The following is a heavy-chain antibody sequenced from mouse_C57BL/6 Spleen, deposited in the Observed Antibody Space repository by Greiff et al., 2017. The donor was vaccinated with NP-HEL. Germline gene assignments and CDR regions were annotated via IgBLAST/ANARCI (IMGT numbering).Heavy chain of an antibody. CDR1: GFNIKDDY. Sequence: VQLQQSGAELVRPGASVKLSCTASGFNIKDDYMHWVKQRPEQGLEWIGWIDPENGDTEYASKFQGKATITADTSSNTAYLQLSSLTSEDTAVYYCTTPCYGSSYYFDYWGQGTTLTVSS. CDR2: IDPENGDT. V-gene: IGHV14-4*01. CDR3: TTPCYGSSYYFDY. J-gene: IGHJ2*01. D-gene: IGHD1-1*01.